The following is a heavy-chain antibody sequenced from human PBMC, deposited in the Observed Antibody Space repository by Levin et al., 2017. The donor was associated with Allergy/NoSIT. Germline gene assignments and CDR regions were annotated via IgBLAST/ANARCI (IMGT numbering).Heavy chain of an antibody. CDR1: GFTFSNAW. V-gene: IGHV3-15*01. CDR3: TTDRKGVVVVPAKYYMDV. CDR2: IKSKTDGGTT. Sequence: PGGSLRLSCAASGFTFSNAWMSWVRQAPGKGLEWVGRIKSKTDGGTTDYAAPVKGRFTISRDDSKNTLYLQMNSLKTEDTAVYYCTTDRKGVVVVPAKYYMDVWGKGTTVTVSS. J-gene: IGHJ6*03. D-gene: IGHD2-2*01.